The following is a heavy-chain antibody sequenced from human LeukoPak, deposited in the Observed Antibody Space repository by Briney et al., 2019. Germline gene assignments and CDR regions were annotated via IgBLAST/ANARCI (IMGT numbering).Heavy chain of an antibody. J-gene: IGHJ4*02. CDR3: AKDGYCSGGSCYPDY. Sequence: GGSLRLSCAASGFTFRSYGMSWVRQAPGKGLEWVSSIDSSGDRAYYGDSVKGRFTISRDNSKNTLYLQMNSLRAEDTAVYYCAKDGYCSGGSCYPDYWGQGTLVTVSS. V-gene: IGHV3-23*01. D-gene: IGHD2-15*01. CDR1: GFTFRSYG. CDR2: IDSSGDRA.